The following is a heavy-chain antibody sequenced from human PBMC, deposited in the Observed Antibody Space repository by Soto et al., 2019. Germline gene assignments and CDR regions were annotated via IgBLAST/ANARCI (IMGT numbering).Heavy chain of an antibody. D-gene: IGHD3-3*01. CDR1: GFSLSTSGVG. V-gene: IGHV2-5*02. CDR3: AHRLGGITIFGVTGDAFDI. Sequence: QITLKESGPTLVKPTQTLTLTCTFSGFSLSTSGVGVGWIRQPPGKALEWLALIYWDDDKRYSTSLKSRLTITKDTSKNQVVLTMTNMDPVDTATYYCAHRLGGITIFGVTGDAFDIWGQGTMVTVSS. J-gene: IGHJ3*02. CDR2: IYWDDDK.